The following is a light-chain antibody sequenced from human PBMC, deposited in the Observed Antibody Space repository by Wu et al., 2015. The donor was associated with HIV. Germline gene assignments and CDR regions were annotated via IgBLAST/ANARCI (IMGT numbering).Light chain of an antibody. CDR3: QQYNNWPQVT. V-gene: IGKV3-15*01. J-gene: IGKJ1*01. CDR1: QSVSRN. CDR2: AAS. Sequence: EIVMTQSPATLSVSPGERATLSCRASQSVSRNLAWYQQKPGQAPRLLIYAASTRATGIPARFSGSGSGTEFTLTISSMQSEDFAVYSCQQYNNWPQVTFGQGPR.